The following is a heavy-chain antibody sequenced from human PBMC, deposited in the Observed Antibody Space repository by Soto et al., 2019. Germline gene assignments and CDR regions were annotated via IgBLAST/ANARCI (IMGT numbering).Heavy chain of an antibody. CDR2: IYRTGNT. J-gene: IGHJ4*02. D-gene: IGHD2-2*01. CDR1: GDSMTSGDYS. Sequence: QLQLQESGSRLVKSSQTLSLTCTVSGDSMTSGDYSWSWIRQPPGKGLEWLGYIYRTGNTHYSPSLKSRVSISQYRSKNQFSLELTSVTAADTAVYYCARGDYQYSIDYWGQGTLVTVSS. CDR3: ARGDYQYSIDY. V-gene: IGHV4-30-2*01.